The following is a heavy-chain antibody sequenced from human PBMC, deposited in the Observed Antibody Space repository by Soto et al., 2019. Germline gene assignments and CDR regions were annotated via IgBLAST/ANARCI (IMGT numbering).Heavy chain of an antibody. CDR2: INANTATT. CDR1: GYTFTSHY. V-gene: IGHV1-46*03. D-gene: IGHD3-16*01. CDR3: GRVMNLGASNWAGDY. J-gene: IGHJ4*02. Sequence: QVQLVQSGAEVKKPGAAVKVSCKASGYTFTSHYLHWVRQAPGQGLEWMGLINANTATTSYAQKLQGRVTMPRVTSACMVYSELSRLTFEYPGVCFCGRVMNLGASNWAGDYWGQGTLVTVSS.